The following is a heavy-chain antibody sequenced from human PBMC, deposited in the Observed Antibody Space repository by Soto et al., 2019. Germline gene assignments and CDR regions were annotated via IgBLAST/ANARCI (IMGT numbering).Heavy chain of an antibody. CDR3: AKDMGYDLSPLGYFDY. J-gene: IGHJ4*02. CDR1: GFTFYDYA. D-gene: IGHD5-12*01. Sequence: GGSLRLAGAASGFTFYDYAMHWVRQAPGKGLEWVSGISWNSGSIGYADSVKGRFTISRDNAKNSLYLQMNSLRSEYTALYYCAKDMGYDLSPLGYFDYWGQGTLVTVSS. V-gene: IGHV3-9*01. CDR2: ISWNSGSI.